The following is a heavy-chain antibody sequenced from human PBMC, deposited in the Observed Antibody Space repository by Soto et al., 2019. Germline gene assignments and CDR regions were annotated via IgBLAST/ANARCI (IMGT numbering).Heavy chain of an antibody. Sequence: EVQLVESGGGLVQPGGSLRLSCAASGFTFSSYWMHWVRQAPGKGLVWVSRINSDGSSTSYADSVKGRFTISRDNAKNTLYLQMNSLRAEDTAVYYCARELELSLYYYGMDVWGQGTTVTVSS. CDR3: ARELELSLYYYGMDV. CDR2: INSDGSST. D-gene: IGHD1-7*01. J-gene: IGHJ6*02. CDR1: GFTFSSYW. V-gene: IGHV3-74*01.